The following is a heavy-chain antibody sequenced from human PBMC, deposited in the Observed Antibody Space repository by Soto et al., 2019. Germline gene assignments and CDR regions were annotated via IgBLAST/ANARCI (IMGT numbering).Heavy chain of an antibody. J-gene: IGHJ5*02. CDR3: ARDSSGWPNWFDP. D-gene: IGHD6-19*01. CDR2: IIPIFGTA. V-gene: IGHV1-69*12. CDR1: GGTFRHYA. Sequence: QVQLVQSGAEVKKPGSSVKVSCKASGGTFRHYAISWVRQAPGQGLEWMGGIIPIFGTANYAQKFKGRVTITADESTSTAYRELSSVRSEDTAVYYCARDSSGWPNWFDPWGQGTLVTVSS.